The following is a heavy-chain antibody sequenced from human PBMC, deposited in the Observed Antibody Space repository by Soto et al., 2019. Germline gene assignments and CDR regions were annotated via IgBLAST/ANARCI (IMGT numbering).Heavy chain of an antibody. CDR1: GDSVSSNSAA. Sequence: PSQTLSLTCAISGDSVSSNSAAWNWIRQSPSRGLEWLGRTYYRSKWYNDYAVSVKSRITINPDTSKNQFSLQLNSVTPEDTAVYYCARGPIAARRGYGLGYYYYYGMDVWGQGTTVTVS. CDR2: TYYRSKWYN. J-gene: IGHJ6*02. D-gene: IGHD6-6*01. V-gene: IGHV6-1*01. CDR3: ARGPIAARRGYGLGYYYYYGMDV.